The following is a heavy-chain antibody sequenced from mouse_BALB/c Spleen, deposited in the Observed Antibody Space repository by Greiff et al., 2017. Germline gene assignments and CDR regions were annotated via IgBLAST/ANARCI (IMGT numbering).Heavy chain of an antibody. CDR3: AEGAAMDY. V-gene: IGHV1S56*01. J-gene: IGHJ4*01. Sequence: VQLQQSGPELVKPGASVRISCKASGYTFTSYYIHWVKQRPGQGLEWIGWIYPGNVNTKYNEKFKGKATLTADKSSSTAYMQLSSLTSEDSAVYWCAEGAAMDYWGQGTSVTVSS. CDR2: IYPGNVNT. CDR1: GYTFTSYY.